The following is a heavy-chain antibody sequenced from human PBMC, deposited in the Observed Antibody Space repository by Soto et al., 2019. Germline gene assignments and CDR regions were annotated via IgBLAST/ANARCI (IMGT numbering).Heavy chain of an antibody. J-gene: IGHJ4*02. Sequence: QVQLVESGGGVVQPGRSLRLSCAPSGFTFGNYAMHWVRQAPGKGLEWVAVISYDGSNKYYADSVKGRFTISRDNSKNTLYLQMNSLRAEDTAVYYCARDKRDLRFLEWSYYFDYWGQGTLVTVSS. V-gene: IGHV3-30-3*01. CDR1: GFTFGNYA. CDR2: ISYDGSNK. CDR3: ARDKRDLRFLEWSYYFDY. D-gene: IGHD3-3*01.